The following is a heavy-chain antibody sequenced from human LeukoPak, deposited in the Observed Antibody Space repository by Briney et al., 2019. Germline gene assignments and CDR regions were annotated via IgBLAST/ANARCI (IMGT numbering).Heavy chain of an antibody. D-gene: IGHD3-9*01. V-gene: IGHV1-69*01. CDR1: GGTFSSYA. Sequence: SVKVSCKASGGTFSSYAISWARLAPGQGLEWMGGIIPIFGTANYAQKFQGRVTITADESTSTAYMELSSLRSEDTAVYYCARSRGNDILTGYPAADYWGQGTLVTVSS. J-gene: IGHJ4*02. CDR2: IIPIFGTA. CDR3: ARSRGNDILTGYPAADY.